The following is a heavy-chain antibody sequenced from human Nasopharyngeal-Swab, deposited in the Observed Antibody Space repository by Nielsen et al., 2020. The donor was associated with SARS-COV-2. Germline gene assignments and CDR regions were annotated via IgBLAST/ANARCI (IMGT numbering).Heavy chain of an antibody. Sequence: GGSLRLSCAASGFTFTDYYMTWVRQAPGKGLEWVSYITSGGIMTYYADSVKGRFTMSRDNAKTSLYLQMNSLRAEDTAVYYCARDLSSSWYSSSYYYYYGMDVWGQGTTVTVSS. CDR3: ARDLSSSWYSSSYYYYYGMDV. J-gene: IGHJ6*02. D-gene: IGHD6-13*01. CDR1: GFTFTDYY. CDR2: ITSGGIMT. V-gene: IGHV3-11*04.